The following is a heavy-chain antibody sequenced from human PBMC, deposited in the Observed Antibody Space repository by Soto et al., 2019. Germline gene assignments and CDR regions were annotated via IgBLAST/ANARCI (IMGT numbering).Heavy chain of an antibody. CDR3: ARGGLLGYCSGGSCYSVDY. D-gene: IGHD2-15*01. J-gene: IGHJ4*02. CDR2: ISSSSSYI. CDR1: GFTFSSYS. Sequence: GGSLRLSCAASGFTFSSYSMNWVRQAPGKGLEWVSSISSSSSYIYYADSVKGRFTISRDNAKNSLYLQMNSLRAEDTAVYYCARGGLLGYCSGGSCYSVDYWGQGTLVTVSS. V-gene: IGHV3-21*01.